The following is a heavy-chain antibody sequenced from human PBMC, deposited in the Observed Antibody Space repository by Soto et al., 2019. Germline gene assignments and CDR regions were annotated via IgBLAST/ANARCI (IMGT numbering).Heavy chain of an antibody. D-gene: IGHD6-19*01. CDR1: GGSINSSSYF. J-gene: IGHJ5*02. CDR2: IYYSGST. CDR3: ARHYSSGSRNWFDP. Sequence: SETLSLTCSVSGGSINSSSYFWGWVRQPPGKGLEWIGSIYYSGSTYYNPSLRSRVTISVDTSKNQFSLKLSSVTAADTAVFYCARHYSSGSRNWFDPWGQGTRVTVSA. V-gene: IGHV4-39*01.